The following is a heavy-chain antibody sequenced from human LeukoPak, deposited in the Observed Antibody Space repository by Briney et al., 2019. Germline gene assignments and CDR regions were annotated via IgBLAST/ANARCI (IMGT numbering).Heavy chain of an antibody. Sequence: ASVKVSCKASGYTFIDYWIHWVRQAPGQGLEWMGRININSGGINYAEKFQGRVTMTRATSISTAYMELSRLRFDDTAVYYCARDRGYSGSYLYGYWGQGTLVTVSS. CDR3: ARDRGYSGSYLYGY. CDR2: ININSGGI. D-gene: IGHD1-26*01. J-gene: IGHJ4*02. CDR1: GYTFIDYW. V-gene: IGHV1-2*06.